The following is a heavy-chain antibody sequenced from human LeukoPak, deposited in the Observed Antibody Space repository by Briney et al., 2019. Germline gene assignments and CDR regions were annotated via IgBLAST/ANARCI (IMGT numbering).Heavy chain of an antibody. Sequence: GGSLRLSCAASGFTCSSYGMSWVRQAPGKGLEWVSTISGSGYNTYYADSVKGRFTISRDNSANTLYLQMNSLRAEDTALYYCAKHSGSYFIYYIDSWGQGTLVTVSS. D-gene: IGHD1-26*01. CDR3: AKHSGSYFIYYIDS. V-gene: IGHV3-23*01. CDR1: GFTCSSYG. J-gene: IGHJ4*02. CDR2: ISGSGYNT.